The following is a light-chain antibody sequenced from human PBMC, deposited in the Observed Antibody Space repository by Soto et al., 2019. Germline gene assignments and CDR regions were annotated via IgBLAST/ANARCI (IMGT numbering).Light chain of an antibody. CDR3: ATWDSSLSGGV. J-gene: IGLJ1*01. V-gene: IGLV1-51*02. CDR1: SSNIENNY. Sequence: QSVLPQPPSVSAAPGQRVTISCSGSSSNIENNYVSWYRQLPGTAPKLLIYENNKRPSGIPDRFSGSKSGTSATLGITGLETGDEADYYCATWDSSLSGGVFGTGTKLTVL. CDR2: ENN.